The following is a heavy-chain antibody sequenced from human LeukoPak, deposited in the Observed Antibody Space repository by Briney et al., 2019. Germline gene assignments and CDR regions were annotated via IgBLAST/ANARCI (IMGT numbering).Heavy chain of an antibody. CDR3: TRDIYDSGDFRGDF. Sequence: GGSLRLSCAVSGFDFGDYTMHWVRQPPGKGLEWVSLISWNSGSIKYTESVKGRFTISRDNSKNSLYLQMSSLRTEDTALYYCTRDIYDSGDFRGDFWGQGTLVTVSS. J-gene: IGHJ4*02. D-gene: IGHD3-22*01. CDR1: GFDFGDYT. V-gene: IGHV3-43*01. CDR2: ISWNSGSI.